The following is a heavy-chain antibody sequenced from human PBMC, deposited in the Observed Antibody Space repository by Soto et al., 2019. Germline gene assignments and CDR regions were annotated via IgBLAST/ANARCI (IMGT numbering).Heavy chain of an antibody. CDR1: GFTFSSYG. J-gene: IGHJ6*02. CDR2: ISYDGSNK. CDR3: AKDQVKKVYYYYYGMDV. V-gene: IGHV3-30*18. Sequence: GGSLRLSCAASGFTFSSYGMHWVRQAPGKGLEWVAVISYDGSNKYYADSVKGRFTISRDNSKNTLYLQMNSLRAEDTAVYYCAKDQVKKVYYYYYGMDVWGQGTTVTVSS.